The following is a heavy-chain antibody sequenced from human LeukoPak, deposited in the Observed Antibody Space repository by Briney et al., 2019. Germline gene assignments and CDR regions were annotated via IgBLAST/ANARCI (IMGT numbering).Heavy chain of an antibody. CDR2: MYPNSCNT. Sequence: SSVTVSCKASGYTFTSYDINWVRQAAGQGLEWMGWMYPNSCNTDYAQKFQGRVTMTRKPSISTAYLELSSLRSEDTAVYYCARRYCSGGSCYIYYFDYWGQGTLVTVSS. D-gene: IGHD2-15*01. CDR3: ARRYCSGGSCYIYYFDY. CDR1: GYTFTSYD. V-gene: IGHV1-8*01. J-gene: IGHJ4*02.